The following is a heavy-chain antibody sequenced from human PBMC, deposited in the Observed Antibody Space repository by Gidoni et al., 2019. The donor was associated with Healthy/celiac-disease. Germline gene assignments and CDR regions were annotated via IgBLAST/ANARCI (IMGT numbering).Heavy chain of an antibody. Sequence: QLQLQESGPGLVKPSETLSLTCTVSGGSISSSSYYWGWIRQPPGKGLEWIGSIYYSGSTYYNPSLKSRVTISVDTSKNQFSLKLSSVTAADTAVYYCASSSFISSGYVWDYWGQGTLVTVSS. J-gene: IGHJ4*02. CDR2: IYYSGST. D-gene: IGHD6-13*01. CDR3: ASSSFISSGYVWDY. V-gene: IGHV4-39*01. CDR1: GGSISSSSYY.